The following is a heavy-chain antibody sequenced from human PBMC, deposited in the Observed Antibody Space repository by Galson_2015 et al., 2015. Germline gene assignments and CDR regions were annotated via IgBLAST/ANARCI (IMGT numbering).Heavy chain of an antibody. Sequence: SLRLSCAASGFTFSSYSMNWVRQAPGKGLEWVSSISSSSSYIYYADSVKGRFTISRDNAKNSLYLQMNSLRAEDTAVYYCAAGGYSYGGADYWGQGTLVTVSS. CDR2: ISSSSSYI. CDR1: GFTFSSYS. V-gene: IGHV3-21*01. CDR3: AAGGYSYGGADY. D-gene: IGHD5-18*01. J-gene: IGHJ4*02.